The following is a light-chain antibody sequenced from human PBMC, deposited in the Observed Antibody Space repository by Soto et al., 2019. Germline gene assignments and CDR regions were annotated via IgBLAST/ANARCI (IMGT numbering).Light chain of an antibody. CDR2: DTS. V-gene: IGKV3-11*01. CDR1: ESVSYY. CDR3: QQRAEWPGT. J-gene: IGKJ3*01. Sequence: EIVLTQSPATLSLSPGERAALSCRASESVSYYLAWYQQKPGQAPRLLIYDTSQRAAGIPVRFTGSGSGSGTDFTFTISSLEPEDFAVYYCQQRAEWPGTFGPGTLVEIK.